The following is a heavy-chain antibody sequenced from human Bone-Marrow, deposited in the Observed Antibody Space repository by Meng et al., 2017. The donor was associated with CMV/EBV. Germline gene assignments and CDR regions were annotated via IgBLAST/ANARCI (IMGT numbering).Heavy chain of an antibody. CDR3: ARAPGSSSGWGYYYHGMDV. V-gene: IGHV3-7*01. CDR1: GFTFSSYW. D-gene: IGHD6-6*01. J-gene: IGHJ6*02. Sequence: GGSLRLSCAASGFTFSSYWMSWVRQAPGKGLEWVANIKQDGSEKYYVDSVKGRFTISRDNAKNSLYLQMNSLRAEDTAVYYCARAPGSSSGWGYYYHGMDVWGQGTTVTVSS. CDR2: IKQDGSEK.